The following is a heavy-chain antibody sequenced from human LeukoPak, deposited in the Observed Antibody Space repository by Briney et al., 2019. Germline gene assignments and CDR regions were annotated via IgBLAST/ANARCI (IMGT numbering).Heavy chain of an antibody. Sequence: GGSLRLSCAASGFTFSNAWMSWVRQAPGKGLEWVGRIKSKTDGGTTDYAAPVKGRFTISRDDSKNTLHLQMNSLKTEDTAVYYCTTGHSSSWYRGAFDIWGQGTMVTVSS. D-gene: IGHD6-13*01. CDR2: IKSKTDGGTT. J-gene: IGHJ3*02. CDR3: TTGHSSSWYRGAFDI. V-gene: IGHV3-15*01. CDR1: GFTFSNAW.